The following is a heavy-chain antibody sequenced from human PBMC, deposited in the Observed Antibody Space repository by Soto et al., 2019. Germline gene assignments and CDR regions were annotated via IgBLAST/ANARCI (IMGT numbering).Heavy chain of an antibody. J-gene: IGHJ5*02. Sequence: SETLSLTCAVYGGSFSGYYWSWIRQPPGKGLEWIGEIYHSGSTNYNPSLKSRVTISVDTSKNQFSLKLSSVTAADTAVYYCARRYCSGGSCYSEDWFDPWGQGTLVTVSS. CDR1: GGSFSGYY. CDR3: ARRYCSGGSCYSEDWFDP. CDR2: IYHSGST. V-gene: IGHV4-34*01. D-gene: IGHD2-15*01.